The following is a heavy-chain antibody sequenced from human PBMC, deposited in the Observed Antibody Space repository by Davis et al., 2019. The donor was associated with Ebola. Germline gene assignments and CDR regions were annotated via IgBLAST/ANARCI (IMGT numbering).Heavy chain of an antibody. D-gene: IGHD7-27*01. Sequence: GGSLRLSCAASGFTFSSYGMHWVRQAPGKGLEWVAVIWYDGNNKYYADSVKGRFTISRDNAKNSLYLQMNSLRDEDTAVYYCATDRNWDFDYWGQGTLVTVSS. J-gene: IGHJ4*02. CDR3: ATDRNWDFDY. CDR2: IWYDGNNK. CDR1: GFTFSSYG. V-gene: IGHV3-33*01.